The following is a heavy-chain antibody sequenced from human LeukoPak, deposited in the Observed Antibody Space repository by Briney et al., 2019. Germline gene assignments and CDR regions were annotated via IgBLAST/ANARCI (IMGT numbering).Heavy chain of an antibody. V-gene: IGHV3-30*02. CDR2: VRYDGSDK. J-gene: IGHJ6*02. Sequence: PGGSLRLSCAASGFTFSTYAMHWVRQAPGKGLEWVAFVRYDGSDKYYADTVQGRFTISRDNAKNTVYLQMNSLRVEDTALYCCTKDRRPMDVWGQGTTVTVSS. CDR1: GFTFSTYA. CDR3: TKDRRPMDV.